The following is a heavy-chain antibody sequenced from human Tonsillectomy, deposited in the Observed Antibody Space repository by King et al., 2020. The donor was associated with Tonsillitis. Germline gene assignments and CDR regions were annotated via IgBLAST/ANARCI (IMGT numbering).Heavy chain of an antibody. J-gene: IGHJ4*01. V-gene: IGHV3-7*03. Sequence: WVRQAPGKGLELVASIKQDARDKYYVYSVKGRFTISRDNAKNSLYLPMNRLRADDTAVYYCARGLVDYWGHGTLVTVSS. CDR2: IKQDARDK. CDR3: ARGLVDY.